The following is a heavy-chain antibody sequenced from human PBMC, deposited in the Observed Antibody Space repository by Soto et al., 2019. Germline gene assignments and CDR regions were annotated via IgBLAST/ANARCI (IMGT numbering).Heavy chain of an antibody. CDR3: ARRAGAVPGRIDF. CDR1: GDSISSYY. V-gene: IGHV4-59*08. CDR2: IYYTGST. D-gene: IGHD6-19*01. J-gene: IGHJ4*02. Sequence: HVQLQESGPGLVKPSETLSLICTVSGDSISSYYWSWIRQPPGKGLEWIGFIYYTGSTNYSPSLKRRVTISVDTSRNQLSLKLSSVTAADTAVYYCARRAGAVPGRIDFWGQGTLVTVSS.